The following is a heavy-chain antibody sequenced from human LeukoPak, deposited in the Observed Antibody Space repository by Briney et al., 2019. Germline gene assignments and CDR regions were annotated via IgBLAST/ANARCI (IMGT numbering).Heavy chain of an antibody. CDR1: GGSISSSTYY. D-gene: IGHD3-22*01. Sequence: SETLSLTCTVSGGSISSSTYYWGWIRQPPGKGLEWIGSIYYSGSTYYNPSLKSRVTISVDTSKNQFSLKLSSVTAADTAVYYCARQEVRYYDSSGYLPNHPDIWGQGTMVTVSS. J-gene: IGHJ3*02. CDR2: IYYSGST. V-gene: IGHV4-39*01. CDR3: ARQEVRYYDSSGYLPNHPDI.